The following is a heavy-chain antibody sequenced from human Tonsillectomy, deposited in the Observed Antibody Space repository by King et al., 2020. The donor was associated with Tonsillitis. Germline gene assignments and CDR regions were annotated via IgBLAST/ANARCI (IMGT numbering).Heavy chain of an antibody. CDR2: ISGDGGST. V-gene: IGHV3-43*02. CDR3: AKAYDYYDSTGYYWNWYFDL. J-gene: IGHJ2*01. CDR1: GFTFDDYA. D-gene: IGHD3-22*01. Sequence: EVQLVESGGGVVQPGGSLRLSCAASGFTFDDYAMHWVRQAPGKGLEWVSLISGDGGSTYYADSVKGRFTISRDNSENSLYLQMNSLRTEDTASYYCAKAYDYYDSTGYYWNWYFDLWGRGTLVTVSS.